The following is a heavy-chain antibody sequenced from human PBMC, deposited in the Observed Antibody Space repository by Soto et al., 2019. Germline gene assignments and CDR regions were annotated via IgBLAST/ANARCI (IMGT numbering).Heavy chain of an antibody. CDR2: IDPSDSYT. D-gene: IGHD2-15*01. V-gene: IGHV5-10-1*01. J-gene: IGHJ5*02. Sequence: PGESLKISCKGSGYSFTSYWISWVRQMPGKGLEWMGRIDPSDSYTNYSPSFQGHVTISADKSISTAYLQWSSLKASVTAMYYCARHGSARSGGSRHHWFDPSRQGPLVTVSS. CDR1: GYSFTSYW. CDR3: ARHGSARSGGSRHHWFDP.